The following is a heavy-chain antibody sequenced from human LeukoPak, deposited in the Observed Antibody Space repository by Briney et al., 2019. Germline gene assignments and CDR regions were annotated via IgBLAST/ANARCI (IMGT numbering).Heavy chain of an antibody. CDR1: GGSINNYY. D-gene: IGHD1-26*01. CDR2: IYYSGST. V-gene: IGHV4-59*04. J-gene: IGHJ4*02. Sequence: SETLSLTCTVSGGSINNYYWSWIRQPPGKGLEWVGSIYYSGSTYYNPSLKSRVTISVDTSKNQFSLKLSSVTAADTAVYYCVLGGSYQPLDYWGQGTLVTVSS. CDR3: VLGGSYQPLDY.